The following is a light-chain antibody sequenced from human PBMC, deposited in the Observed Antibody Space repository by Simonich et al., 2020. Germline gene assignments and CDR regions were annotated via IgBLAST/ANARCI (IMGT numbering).Light chain of an antibody. V-gene: IGLV2-11*01. CDR2: AVW. CDR3: CSYAGSYTLV. J-gene: IGLJ2*01. Sequence: QSALTRPRSVSGSPGQSVTISCTGTSSDVGGYNYVSWSQQHPGKAPKLMIYAVWKRPSGVPDRFSGSKSGNTASLTISGLQAEDEADYYCCSYAGSYTLVFGGGTKLTVL. CDR1: SSDVGGYNY.